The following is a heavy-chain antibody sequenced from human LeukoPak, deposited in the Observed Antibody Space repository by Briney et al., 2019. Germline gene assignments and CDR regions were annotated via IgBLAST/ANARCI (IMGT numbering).Heavy chain of an antibody. D-gene: IGHD6-13*01. CDR2: ISTYNANT. CDR3: ARDKAAAGSYDY. Sequence: ASVKVSCKASGYTFTSYAISWVRRAPGQGLEWMGRISTYNANTNYAQNLQGRVTMTTDTSTSTAYMELRSLRSDDTAVYYCARDKAAAGSYDYWGQGTLVTVSS. J-gene: IGHJ4*02. CDR1: GYTFTSYA. V-gene: IGHV1-18*01.